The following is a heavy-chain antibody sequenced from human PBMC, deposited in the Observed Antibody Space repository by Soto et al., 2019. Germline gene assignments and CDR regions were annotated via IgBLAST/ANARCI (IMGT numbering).Heavy chain of an antibody. V-gene: IGHV1-24*01. CDR1: GYTLTELS. J-gene: IGHJ4*02. CDR2: FDPEDGET. Sequence: ASVKVSFKVSGYTLTELSMHWVRQAPGKGLEWMGGFDPEDGETIYAQKFQGRVTMTEDTSTDTAYMELSSLRSEDTAVYYSATWAGSYYLASDYWGQGTLVTV. CDR3: ATWAGSYYLASDY. D-gene: IGHD1-26*01.